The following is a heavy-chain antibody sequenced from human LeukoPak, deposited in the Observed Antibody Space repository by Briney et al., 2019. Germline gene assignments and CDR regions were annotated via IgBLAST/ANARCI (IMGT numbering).Heavy chain of an antibody. D-gene: IGHD3-10*01. J-gene: IGHJ5*02. V-gene: IGHV4-34*01. CDR3: ASTYGSGSYFNWFDP. Sequence: SETLSLTCAVYGGSFSGYYWSWIRQPPGKGLEWIGEINHSGSTSYNPSLKSRVTISVDTSKNQFSLKLSSVTAADTAVYYCASTYGSGSYFNWFDPWGQGTLVTVSS. CDR1: GGSFSGYY. CDR2: INHSGST.